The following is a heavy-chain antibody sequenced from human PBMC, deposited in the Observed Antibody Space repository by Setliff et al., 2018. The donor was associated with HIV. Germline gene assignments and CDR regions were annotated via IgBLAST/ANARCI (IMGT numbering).Heavy chain of an antibody. V-gene: IGHV4-38-2*02. CDR2: INRSGST. CDR3: GRQAYDLVPFDLQK. J-gene: IGHJ1*01. CDR1: GYSISSGYY. Sequence: PSETLSLTCTVSGYSISSGYYWGWIRQLPGKGLDWIGTINRSGSTYYSPSLKSRVNISVDTSKNLFSLTLSSVTAADTAVYYCGRQAYDLVPFDLQKWGQGTLVTVSS. D-gene: IGHD3-22*01.